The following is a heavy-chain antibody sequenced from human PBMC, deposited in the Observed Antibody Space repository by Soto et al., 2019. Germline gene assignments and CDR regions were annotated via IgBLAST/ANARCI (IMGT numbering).Heavy chain of an antibody. CDR1: GYTFTNYG. CDR3: AGGQHSGRYITGQ. Sequence: QVQLVQSGAAVKKTGASGKVSCKASGYTFTNYGMHWFRQAPGQSLEWMGWINAGNGNTKYSQKIQGRVTITRDTSATSGYMELGSLGCEERALYYCAGGQHSGRYITGQWGQGPRDTVSS. D-gene: IGHD1-26*01. CDR2: INAGNGNT. J-gene: IGHJ4*02. V-gene: IGHV1-3*01.